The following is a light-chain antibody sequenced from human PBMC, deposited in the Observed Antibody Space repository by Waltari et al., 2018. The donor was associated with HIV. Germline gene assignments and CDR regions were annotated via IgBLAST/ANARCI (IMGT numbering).Light chain of an antibody. CDR1: SSNIGAGYY. CDR3: QSYDSSLSGSV. J-gene: IGLJ3*02. Sequence: QSVLTQPPSVSGAPGQRVTLSRTGSSSNIGAGYYVHWYQQLPGTAPKLLIYGNINRPSGVPDRFSGSKSGTSASLAITGLQTEDAADYYCQSYDSSLSGSVFGGGTKLTVL. V-gene: IGLV1-40*01. CDR2: GNI.